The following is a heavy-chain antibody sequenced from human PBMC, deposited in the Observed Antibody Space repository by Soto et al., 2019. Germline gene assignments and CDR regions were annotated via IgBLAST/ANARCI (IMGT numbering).Heavy chain of an antibody. CDR3: ARGGTYYDFWSGYSDFDY. V-gene: IGHV3-23*01. J-gene: IGHJ4*02. Sequence: GASLRHSCAGSGLTISNSSMSWVRHAPGKGLQWVSTINGGGSSTYFADSVKGRFTISRDNSKNTVYLQMNSLRAEDTAVYYCARGGTYYDFWSGYSDFDYWGQGT. D-gene: IGHD3-3*01. CDR2: INGGGSST. CDR1: GLTISNSS.